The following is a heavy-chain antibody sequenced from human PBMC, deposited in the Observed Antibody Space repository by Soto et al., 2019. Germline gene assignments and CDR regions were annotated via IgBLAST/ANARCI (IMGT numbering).Heavy chain of an antibody. D-gene: IGHD3-3*01. CDR3: SRQASDFWSGKPQYYMDV. CDR2: IRSKGNNYAT. Sequence: PGVSLRLSCAASGFTFIGSAMHWVRQASGKGLEWVGRIRSKGNNYATAYGAPLKGRFTISRDDSKNTAYLQMNSLNTEDTAVYYCSRQASDFWSGKPQYYMDVWGKGTTVTVSS. V-gene: IGHV3-73*01. J-gene: IGHJ6*03. CDR1: GFTFIGSA.